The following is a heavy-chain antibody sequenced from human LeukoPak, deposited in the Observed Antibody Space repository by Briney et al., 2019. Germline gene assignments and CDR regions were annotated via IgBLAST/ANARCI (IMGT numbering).Heavy chain of an antibody. D-gene: IGHD2-15*01. CDR1: GFTFSSYA. V-gene: IGHV3-23*01. CDR3: AKHEGYCSGGSCYPSDY. Sequence: GGSLRLSCAASGFTFSSYAMSWVRQAPGKGLEWVSAISGSGGSTYYADSVKGRFTISRDNSKNTLYLQMNSLRAEDTAVYYCAKHEGYCSGGSCYPSDYWGQGTLVTVSS. CDR2: ISGSGGST. J-gene: IGHJ4*02.